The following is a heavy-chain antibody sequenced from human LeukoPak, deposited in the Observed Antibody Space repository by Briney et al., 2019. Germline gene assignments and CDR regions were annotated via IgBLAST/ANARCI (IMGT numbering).Heavy chain of an antibody. CDR3: ARPAAAGQIDAFDI. CDR1: GYSISSGYY. J-gene: IGHJ3*02. D-gene: IGHD6-13*01. CDR2: IYHSGST. Sequence: SETLSLTCTVSGYSISSGYYWGWIRQPPGKGLEWIGSIYHSGSTYYNPSLKSRVTISVDTSKNQFSLKLSSVTAADTAVYYCARPAAAGQIDAFDIWGQGTMVTVSS. V-gene: IGHV4-38-2*02.